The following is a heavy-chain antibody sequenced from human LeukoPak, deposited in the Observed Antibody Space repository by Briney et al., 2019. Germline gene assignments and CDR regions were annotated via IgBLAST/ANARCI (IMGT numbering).Heavy chain of an antibody. CDR2: ISGSGGST. Sequence: GGSLRLSCAASGFTFSSYAMSWVRQAPGKGLEWVSAISGSGGSTYYADSVKGRFTISRDNSKSTLYLQMNSLRAEDTAVYYCAKDPRYATIFGVVPKFDYWGQGTLVTVSS. CDR3: AKDPRYATIFGVVPKFDY. J-gene: IGHJ4*02. CDR1: GFTFSSYA. V-gene: IGHV3-23*01. D-gene: IGHD3-3*01.